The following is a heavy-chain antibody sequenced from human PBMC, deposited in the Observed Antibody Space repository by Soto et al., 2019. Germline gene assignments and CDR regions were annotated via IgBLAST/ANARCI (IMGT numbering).Heavy chain of an antibody. Sequence: SETLSLTCAVYGGSFSGYYWNWIRQPPGKGLEWIGEINHSGSTNYNPSLKSRVTISLDTSKNQFSLKLSSMTAADTAVYYCARDPFDCGDDCSSNYWGQGTRVTVS. CDR2: INHSGST. D-gene: IGHD2-21*02. CDR3: ARDPFDCGDDCSSNY. V-gene: IGHV4-34*01. J-gene: IGHJ4*02. CDR1: GGSFSGYY.